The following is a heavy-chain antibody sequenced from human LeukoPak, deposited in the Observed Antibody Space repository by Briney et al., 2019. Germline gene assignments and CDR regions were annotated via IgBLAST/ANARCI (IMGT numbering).Heavy chain of an antibody. CDR3: TRQQLDAFDI. J-gene: IGHJ3*02. V-gene: IGHV3-74*01. Sequence: GGSLRLSCAASGFTFSTYWMHWVCQAPGTGLVWVSRINSDGSSTTYADSVKGRFTISRDNAKNTLSLQMNSLRAEDTAVYYCTRQQLDAFDIWGPGTMITVSS. CDR1: GFTFSTYW. CDR2: INSDGSST. D-gene: IGHD6-13*01.